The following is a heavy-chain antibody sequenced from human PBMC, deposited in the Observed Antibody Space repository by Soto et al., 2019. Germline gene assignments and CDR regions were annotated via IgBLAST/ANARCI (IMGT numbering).Heavy chain of an antibody. Sequence: GGSLRLSCAASEFTFSSYGMHWVRQAPGKGLEWVALISYDGSNKYYADSVKGRFTISRDNSKNTLYLQMNSLRAEDTAVYYCVSYYFDYWGQGTLVTVSP. V-gene: IGHV3-30*03. CDR2: ISYDGSNK. CDR1: EFTFSSYG. CDR3: VSYYFDY. J-gene: IGHJ4*02.